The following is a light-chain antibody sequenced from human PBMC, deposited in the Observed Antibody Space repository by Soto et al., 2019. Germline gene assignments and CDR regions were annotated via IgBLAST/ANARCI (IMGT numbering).Light chain of an antibody. Sequence: DIVMTQSPLSLPVTLGETASIYCKSSQSLLHSNRNNYYYWYLQKPGQSPQLLLYLGTTRASGVPDRFSGSGSGTDSTLKISRVEAEDVGVYYRMQCQQTPGTFGQGTRVEIK. CDR3: MQCQQTPGT. CDR1: QSLLHSNRNNY. J-gene: IGKJ5*01. V-gene: IGKV2-28*01. CDR2: LGT.